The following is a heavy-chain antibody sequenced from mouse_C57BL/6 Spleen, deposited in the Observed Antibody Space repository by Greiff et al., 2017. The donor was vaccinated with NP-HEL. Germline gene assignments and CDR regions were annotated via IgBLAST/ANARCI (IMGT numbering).Heavy chain of an antibody. Sequence: QVQLKESGAELVKPGASVKISCKASGYAFSSYWMNWVKQRPGKGLEWIGQIYPGDGDTNYNGKFKGKATLTADKSSSTAYMQLSSLTSEDSAVYFCARSCPSDYYGSSYVDYWGQGTTLTVSS. CDR2: IYPGDGDT. J-gene: IGHJ2*01. CDR3: ARSCPSDYYGSSYVDY. D-gene: IGHD1-1*01. V-gene: IGHV1-80*01. CDR1: GYAFSSYW.